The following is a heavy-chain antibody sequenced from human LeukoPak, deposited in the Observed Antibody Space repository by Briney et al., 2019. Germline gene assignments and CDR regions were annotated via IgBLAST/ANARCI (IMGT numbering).Heavy chain of an antibody. D-gene: IGHD3-10*01. V-gene: IGHV3-11*01. J-gene: IGHJ4*02. CDR1: GFTFSDYY. CDR2: ISSSGSTI. Sequence: GGSLRLSCAASGFTFSDYYMSWIRQAPGKGLEWVSYISSSGSTIYYADSVKGRFTISRDNSKNTLYLQMNSLRAEDTAVYYCAKEGIEWFGELLYVAYFDYWGQGTLVTVSS. CDR3: AKEGIEWFGELLYVAYFDY.